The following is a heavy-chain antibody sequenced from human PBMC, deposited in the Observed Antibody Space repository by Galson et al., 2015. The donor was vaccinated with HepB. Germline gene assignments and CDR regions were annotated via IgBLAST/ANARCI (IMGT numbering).Heavy chain of an antibody. J-gene: IGHJ4*02. Sequence: LSLTCTVSGGSISSGDYYWSWIRQPPGKGLEWIGYIYYSGSTYYNPSLKSRVTISVDTSKNQFSLKLSSVTAADTAVYYCARDRGLRYFDWPVPEFDYWGQGTLVTVSS. V-gene: IGHV4-30-4*01. CDR2: IYYSGST. CDR1: GGSISSGDYY. CDR3: ARDRGLRYFDWPVPEFDY. D-gene: IGHD3-9*01.